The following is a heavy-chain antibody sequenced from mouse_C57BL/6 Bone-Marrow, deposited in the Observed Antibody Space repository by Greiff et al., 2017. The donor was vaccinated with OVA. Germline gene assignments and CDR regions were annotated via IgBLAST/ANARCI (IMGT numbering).Heavy chain of an antibody. V-gene: IGHV1-64*01. Sequence: QVQLQQPGAELVKPGASVKLSCKASGYTFTSYWMHWVKQRPGQGLEWIGMIHPNSGSTNYNEKFKSKATLTVDESSSTAYMQLSSLTSEDSAVYYCARLGTYYYAMDYWGQGTSVTVSS. CDR1: GYTFTSYW. J-gene: IGHJ4*01. CDR2: IHPNSGST. D-gene: IGHD3-3*01. CDR3: ARLGTYYYAMDY.